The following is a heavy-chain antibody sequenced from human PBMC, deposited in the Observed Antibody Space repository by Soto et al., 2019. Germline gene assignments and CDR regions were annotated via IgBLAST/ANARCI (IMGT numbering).Heavy chain of an antibody. CDR3: VRSETGYFRA. V-gene: IGHV3-74*01. CDR1: GFNFSTSW. D-gene: IGHD3-9*01. J-gene: IGHJ5*02. Sequence: PGGSLILSCAASGFNFSTSWMHWVRQVPGKGPVWVSRLNGDGSSTNSADYVQGRFTISRDNAKNTLYLRMNNLRAEDTAVYYCVRSETGYFRAWGQGTLVTVSS. CDR2: LNGDGSST.